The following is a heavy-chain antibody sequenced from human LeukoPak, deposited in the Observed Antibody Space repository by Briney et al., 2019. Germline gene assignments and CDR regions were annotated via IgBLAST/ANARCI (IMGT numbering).Heavy chain of an antibody. D-gene: IGHD3-22*01. Sequence: GGSLRLSCAASEFTFDNFAMNWVRQAPGKGLQWVSTFSGRGAGTYYTDSVKGRFTISRDNSKATLYLQMNILRAEDTAVYYCVKGRCDHDSSGLYDSFDIWGHGTMVTVSS. J-gene: IGHJ3*02. CDR3: VKGRCDHDSSGLYDSFDI. V-gene: IGHV3-23*01. CDR2: FSGRGAGT. CDR1: EFTFDNFA.